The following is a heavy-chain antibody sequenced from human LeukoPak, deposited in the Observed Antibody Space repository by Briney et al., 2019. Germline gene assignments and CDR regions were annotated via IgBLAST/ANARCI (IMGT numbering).Heavy chain of an antibody. CDR2: ISGSGGRT. J-gene: IGHJ3*02. Sequence: GSLRLSCAASGFTFSSYAMSWVRQAPGKGLEWVSAISGSGGRTYYADSVKGRFTISRDNSKNTLYLQMNSLRAEDTAVYYRARSRGDYMSGAFDIWGQGTMVTVSS. V-gene: IGHV3-23*01. CDR1: GFTFSSYA. D-gene: IGHD4-17*01. CDR3: ARSRGDYMSGAFDI.